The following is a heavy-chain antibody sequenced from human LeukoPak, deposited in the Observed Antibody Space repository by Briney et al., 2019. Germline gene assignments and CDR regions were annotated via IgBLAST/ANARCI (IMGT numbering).Heavy chain of an antibody. CDR2: IVVGSGNT. D-gene: IGHD3-3*01. CDR3: AALELEWSLVYYMDV. V-gene: IGHV1-58*01. J-gene: IGHJ6*03. Sequence: GTSVKVSCKASGFTFTSSAVQWVRQARGQRLEWIGWIVVGSGNTNYAQKFQERVTITRDMSTSTAYMELSSLRSEDTAVYYCAALELEWSLVYYMDVWGKGTSVTVSS. CDR1: GFTFTSSA.